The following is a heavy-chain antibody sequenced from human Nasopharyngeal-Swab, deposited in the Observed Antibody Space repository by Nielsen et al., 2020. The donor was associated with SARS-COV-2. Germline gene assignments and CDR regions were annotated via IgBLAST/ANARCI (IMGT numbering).Heavy chain of an antibody. CDR3: ATRGYCSGGSCYSLYYYYGMDV. J-gene: IGHJ6*02. Sequence: VKVSCKVSGYTLTELSMHWVRQAPGKGLEWMGGFDPEDGETIYAQKFQGRVTMTEDTSTDTAYMELSSLRSEDTAVYYCATRGYCSGGSCYSLYYYYGMDVWGQGTTVTVSS. V-gene: IGHV1-24*01. D-gene: IGHD2-15*01. CDR1: GYTLTELS. CDR2: FDPEDGET.